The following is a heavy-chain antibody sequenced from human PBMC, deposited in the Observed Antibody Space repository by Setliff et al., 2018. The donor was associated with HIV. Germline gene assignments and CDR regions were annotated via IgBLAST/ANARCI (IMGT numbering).Heavy chain of an antibody. J-gene: IGHJ3*01. CDR1: GFTFGRYS. CDR2: INSGSSSL. Sequence: GGSLRLSCAASGFTFGRYSMNWVRQAPGKGLEWVGFINSGSSSLFYGDSVKGRFTISRDDAKNSLILHMNSLRVEDTAVYYCARGTTGWFGELAAAFDLWGQGTLVTVSS. D-gene: IGHD3-10*01. CDR3: ARGTTGWFGELAAAFDL. V-gene: IGHV3-48*04.